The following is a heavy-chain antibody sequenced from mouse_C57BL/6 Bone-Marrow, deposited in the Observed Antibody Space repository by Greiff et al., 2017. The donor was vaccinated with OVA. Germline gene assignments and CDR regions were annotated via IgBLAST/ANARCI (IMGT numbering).Heavy chain of an antibody. D-gene: IGHD1-1*01. Sequence: QVQLQQPGAELVRPGTSVKLSCKASGYTFTSYWMHWVKQRPGQGLEWIGVIDPSDSYTNYNQKFKGKATLTVDTSSSTAYMQLSSLTSEDSAVYYCARSYLLLRYFDYWGQGTTLTVSS. CDR2: IDPSDSYT. CDR3: ARSYLLLRYFDY. CDR1: GYTFTSYW. J-gene: IGHJ2*01. V-gene: IGHV1-59*01.